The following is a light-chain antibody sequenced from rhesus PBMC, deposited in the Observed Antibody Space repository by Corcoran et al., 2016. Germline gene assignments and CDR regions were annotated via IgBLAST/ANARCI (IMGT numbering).Light chain of an antibody. J-gene: IGKJ1*01. CDR3: QQCNSPPWT. V-gene: IGKV1-21*01. CDR1: QGLGTW. Sequence: DIQMTQSPSSLSASVGERVTITCRASQGLGTWSAWYQVKPGKAPKLPIYKASSLQGGVPSRFRGSGSGTEFTLTISSLQPEDFATYYCQQCNSPPWTFGQGTKVEI. CDR2: KAS.